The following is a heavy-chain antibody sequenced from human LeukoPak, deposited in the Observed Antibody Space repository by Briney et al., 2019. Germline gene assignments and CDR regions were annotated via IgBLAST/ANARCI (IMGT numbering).Heavy chain of an antibody. J-gene: IGHJ5*02. CDR3: ARDQWLRFSGGDWFDP. V-gene: IGHV3-30-3*01. D-gene: IGHD5-12*01. CDR2: ISYDGSNK. CDR1: GFTFSSYA. Sequence: GGSLRLSCAASGFTFSSYAMHWVRQAPGKGLEWVAVISYDGSNKYYADSVKGRFTTSRDNSKNTLYLQMNSLRAEDTAVYYCARDQWLRFSGGDWFDPWGQGTLVTVSS.